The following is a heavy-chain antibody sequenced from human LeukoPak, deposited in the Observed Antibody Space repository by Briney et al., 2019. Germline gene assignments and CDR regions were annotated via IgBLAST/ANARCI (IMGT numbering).Heavy chain of an antibody. D-gene: IGHD5-12*01. CDR1: GFTFSSYG. Sequence: GGSLRLSCAASGFTFSSYGMHWVRQAPGKGLEWVAFIRYDGSNKYYADSVKGRFTISRDNAKNSLYLQMNSLRAEDTAVYYCARAYSGYGYYFDYWGQGTLVTVSS. V-gene: IGHV3-30*02. J-gene: IGHJ4*02. CDR2: IRYDGSNK. CDR3: ARAYSGYGYYFDY.